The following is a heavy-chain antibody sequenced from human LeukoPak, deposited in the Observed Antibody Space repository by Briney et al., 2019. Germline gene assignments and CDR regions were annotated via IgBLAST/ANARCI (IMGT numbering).Heavy chain of an antibody. V-gene: IGHV4-34*01. CDR2: VHHSAST. CDR1: GGSFSGYY. Sequence: SETLSLTCAVYGGSFSGYYWSWIRQPLGKGLEWIGEVHHSASTNYNPSLKSRVTISVDTSKNQFSLKLSSETAADTAAYYCARHSRTYYDILTGPYGGYFDYWGQRTLVTVSS. J-gene: IGHJ4*02. CDR3: ARHSRTYYDILTGPYGGYFDY. D-gene: IGHD3-9*01.